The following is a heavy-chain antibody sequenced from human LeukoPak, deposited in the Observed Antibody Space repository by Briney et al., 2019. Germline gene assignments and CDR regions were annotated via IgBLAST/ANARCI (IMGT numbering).Heavy chain of an antibody. J-gene: IGHJ4*02. D-gene: IGHD3-22*01. CDR1: GFTFSSYS. Sequence: GGSLRLSCAASGFTFSSYSMNWLRQAPGKGLEWVAVISYDGSNKYYADSVKGRFTISRDNSKNTLYLQMNSLRAEDTAVYYCAKGGLYMIVVVLDYWGQGTLVTVSS. CDR3: AKGGLYMIVVVLDY. CDR2: ISYDGSNK. V-gene: IGHV3-30*18.